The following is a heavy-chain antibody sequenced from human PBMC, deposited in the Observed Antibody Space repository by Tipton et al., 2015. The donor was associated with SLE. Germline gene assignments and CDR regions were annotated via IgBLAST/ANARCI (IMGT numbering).Heavy chain of an antibody. Sequence: RSLRLSCAASGFTFSSYAMHWVRQAPGKGLEWVAVISYDGSNKYYADSVKGRFTISRDNAKNSLYLQMNSLRAEDTAVYYCARDLRELRRGLDYWGQGTLVTVSS. CDR1: GFTFSSYA. CDR3: ARDLRELRRGLDY. V-gene: IGHV3-30*04. J-gene: IGHJ4*02. D-gene: IGHD1-26*01. CDR2: ISYDGSNK.